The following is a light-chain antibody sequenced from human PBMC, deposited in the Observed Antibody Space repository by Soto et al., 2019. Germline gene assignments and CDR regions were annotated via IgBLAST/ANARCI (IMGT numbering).Light chain of an antibody. CDR3: QSYDSSNQV. CDR1: SGSIASNY. V-gene: IGLV6-57*04. CDR2: DDN. J-gene: IGLJ2*01. Sequence: NFMLTQPHSVSESPGKTVTISCTRSSGSIASNYVQWYQQRPGSAPTTVIYDDNQRPSGVPDRFSGSIDSSSNSASLTISGLKTEDEADYSCQSYDSSNQVFGGGTKLTVL.